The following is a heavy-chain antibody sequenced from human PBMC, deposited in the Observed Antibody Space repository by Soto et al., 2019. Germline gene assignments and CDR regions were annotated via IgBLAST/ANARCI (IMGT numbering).Heavy chain of an antibody. D-gene: IGHD1-7*01. Sequence: QVQLVQSGGEVKKPGASVKVSCKASGYTFTTSGVSWVRQAPGQGLEWMGWGSGYNGNKKYEEKFHDRVTMTTDTSRSTPTLKLLGSTSDATAVLYCARAGELPYHYYGIDKWGSGTTVMVSS. CDR3: ARAGELPYHYYGIDK. J-gene: IGHJ6*04. CDR2: GSGYNGNK. CDR1: GYTFTTSG. V-gene: IGHV1-18*01.